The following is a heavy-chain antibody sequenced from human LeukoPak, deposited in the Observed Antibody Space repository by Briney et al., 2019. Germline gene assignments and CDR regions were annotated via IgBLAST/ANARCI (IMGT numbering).Heavy chain of an antibody. V-gene: IGHV4-39*01. CDR1: GGSISSSNYY. CDR3: ARHVVGYCSSSSCHTDY. CDR2: IYYTGST. Sequence: PSETLSLTCTVSGGSISSSNYYWGWIRQPPGKGLEWIASIYYTGSTYYNPSLKSRVTISVDTSKNQFSLKLTSVTAADTAVYYCARHVVGYCSSSSCHTDYWSQGTLVTVSS. J-gene: IGHJ4*02. D-gene: IGHD2-2*02.